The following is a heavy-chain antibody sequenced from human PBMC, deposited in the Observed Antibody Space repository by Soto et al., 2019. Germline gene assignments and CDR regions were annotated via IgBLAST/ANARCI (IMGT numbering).Heavy chain of an antibody. J-gene: IGHJ3*02. V-gene: IGHV1-69*13. Sequence: APVKVSCKASGGTFSSYAISWVRQAPGQGLEWMGGIIPIFGTANYAQKFQGRVTITADESTSTAYMELSSLRSEDTAVYYCARSGSGSYFGAAFDIWGQGTMVTVSS. CDR3: ARSGSGSYFGAAFDI. CDR2: IIPIFGTA. D-gene: IGHD1-26*01. CDR1: GGTFSSYA.